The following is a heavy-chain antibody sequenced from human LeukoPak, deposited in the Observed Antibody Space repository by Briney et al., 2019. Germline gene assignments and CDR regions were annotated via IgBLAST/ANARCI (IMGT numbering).Heavy chain of an antibody. CDR1: GFTFSRYS. V-gene: IGHV3-21*01. CDR2: IRSRSSYI. CDR3: AKCSGGSCYHSDGF. Sequence: GGSLRLSCAASGFTFSRYSMNWVPKAPGKGLEWVSSIRSRSSYIYHAESGKGQFTISRDNAKNSLYLKMTSMRAEDTALYYCAKCSGGSCYHSDGFWGQGTLVTVSS. D-gene: IGHD2-15*01. J-gene: IGHJ4*02.